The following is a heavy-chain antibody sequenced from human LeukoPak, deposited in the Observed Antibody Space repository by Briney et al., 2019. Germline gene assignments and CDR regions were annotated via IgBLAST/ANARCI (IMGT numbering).Heavy chain of an antibody. CDR3: VSLKNYYDSSGYLVTDAFDM. J-gene: IGHJ3*02. CDR2: ISAYNGNT. Sequence: ASVKVSCKASGYTFTSYGINWVRQAPGQGLEWMGWISAYNGNTKYAQKLQGRVTMTTDTSTSTAYMELRSLRSDDTAVYYCVSLKNYYDSSGYLVTDAFDMWGQGTMVIVSS. D-gene: IGHD3-22*01. V-gene: IGHV1-18*01. CDR1: GYTFTSYG.